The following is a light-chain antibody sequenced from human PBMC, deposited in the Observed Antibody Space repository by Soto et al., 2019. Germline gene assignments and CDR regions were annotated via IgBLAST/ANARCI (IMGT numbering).Light chain of an antibody. J-gene: IGLJ2*01. CDR3: AAWDGRLNNVL. V-gene: IGLV1-44*01. CDR2: GNN. CDR1: GSSIGTNT. Sequence: QSVLTQPPSASGTPGQRVTISCSGSGSSIGTNTVNWYRQLPGTAPKLLIYGNNQRPSGVPDRFSGSKSGTSASLAISGIQSEDKAEYYFAAWDGRLNNVLFG.